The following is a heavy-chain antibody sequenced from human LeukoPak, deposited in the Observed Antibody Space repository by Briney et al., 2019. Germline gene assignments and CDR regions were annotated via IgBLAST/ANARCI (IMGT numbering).Heavy chain of an antibody. CDR1: GGSFSGYY. V-gene: IGHV4-34*01. CDR2: INHSGST. CDR3: ARGGKYRRFDY. Sequence: PSETLSLTCAVYGGSFSGYYWSWIRQPPGKGLEWIGEINHSGSTNYNPSLKSRATISVDTSKNQFSLKLSSVTAADTAVYYCARGGKYRRFDYWGQGTLVTVSS. J-gene: IGHJ4*02. D-gene: IGHD2-2*02.